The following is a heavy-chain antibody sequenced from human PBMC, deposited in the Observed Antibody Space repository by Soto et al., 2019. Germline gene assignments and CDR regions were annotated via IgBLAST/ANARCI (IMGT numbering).Heavy chain of an antibody. CDR1: GGSVSSLCDY. CDR2: VYFSGST. V-gene: IGHV4-61*03. Sequence: SEPKPLNSTVSGGSVSSLCDYSIWIQKPPGKGLEWIGSVYFSGSTKSNPSLKSRVTISLDTSKTHFSLKLSSVTAADTALYHAAGVRGYASSPFDYWGQGTLVTVTS. D-gene: IGHD5-12*01. J-gene: IGHJ4*02. CDR3: AGVRGYASSPFDY.